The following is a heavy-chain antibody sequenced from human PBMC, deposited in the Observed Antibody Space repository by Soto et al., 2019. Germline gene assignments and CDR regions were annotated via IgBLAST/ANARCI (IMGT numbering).Heavy chain of an antibody. V-gene: IGHV4-59*01. CDR3: ARDGWGDYGDRYYYYYGMDV. Sequence: SETVSLTCTVSGGSISSYYWSWIRQPPGKGLGWIGYIYYSGSTNYNPSLKSRVTISVDTSKNQFSLKLGSVTAADTAVYYCARDGWGDYGDRYYYYYGMDVWGQGTTVTVSS. D-gene: IGHD4-17*01. CDR2: IYYSGST. J-gene: IGHJ6*02. CDR1: GGSISSYY.